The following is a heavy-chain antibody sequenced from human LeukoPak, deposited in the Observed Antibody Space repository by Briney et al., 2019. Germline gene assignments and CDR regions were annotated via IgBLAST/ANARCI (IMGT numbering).Heavy chain of an antibody. J-gene: IGHJ5*02. Sequence: RASVKVSCKASGYTFTSYDINWVRQATGQGLEWMGWVNPNSGNTGYAQKFQGRVTMTRNTSISTAYMELSSLRSEDTAVYYCAVSGSHEGWFDPWGQGTLVTVSS. D-gene: IGHD1-26*01. CDR1: GYTFTSYD. V-gene: IGHV1-8*01. CDR2: VNPNSGNT. CDR3: AVSGSHEGWFDP.